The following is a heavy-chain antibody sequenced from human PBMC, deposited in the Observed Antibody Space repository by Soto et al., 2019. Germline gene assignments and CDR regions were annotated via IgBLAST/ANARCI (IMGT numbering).Heavy chain of an antibody. CDR3: AKVPPLLRFLEWLPRPYFDY. CDR1: GFTFSNHA. J-gene: IGHJ4*02. D-gene: IGHD3-3*01. CDR2: ISGSGGST. Sequence: PGRSLRLSWAASGFTFSNHAMSWVRQAPGKGLEWVSAISGSGGSTYYADSVKGRFTISRDNSKNTLYLQMNSLRAEDTAVYYCAKVPPLLRFLEWLPRPYFDYWGQGTLVTVSS. V-gene: IGHV3-23*01.